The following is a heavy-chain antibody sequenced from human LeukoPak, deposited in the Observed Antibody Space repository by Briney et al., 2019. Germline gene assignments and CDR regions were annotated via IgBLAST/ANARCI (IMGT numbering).Heavy chain of an antibody. CDR3: APTYYYESSGHR. V-gene: IGHV3-48*01. J-gene: IGHJ4*02. D-gene: IGHD3-22*01. CDR1: GFTLRSYS. Sequence: PGGSLRLSCTASGFTLRSYSMNWVRQAPGKGLEWVSYISSGSSLIHYADSVKGRFTISRDNAKNSLYLQMNNLRVEDTAVYYCAPTYYYESSGHRGGQGTLVTVSA. CDR2: ISSGSSLI.